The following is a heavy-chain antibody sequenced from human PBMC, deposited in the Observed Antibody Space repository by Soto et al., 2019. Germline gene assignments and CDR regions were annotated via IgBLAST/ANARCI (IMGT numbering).Heavy chain of an antibody. V-gene: IGHV4-59*01. CDR2: IYYSGST. Sequence: PSETLSLTCTVSGGSISSYYWSWIRQPPGKGLVWIGYIYYSGSTNYNPSLKSRVTISVDTSKNQFSLKLSSVTAADTAVYYCARVLDGGEAFDIWGQGTMVTVSS. J-gene: IGHJ3*02. CDR1: GGSISSYY. CDR3: ARVLDGGEAFDI. D-gene: IGHD3-16*01.